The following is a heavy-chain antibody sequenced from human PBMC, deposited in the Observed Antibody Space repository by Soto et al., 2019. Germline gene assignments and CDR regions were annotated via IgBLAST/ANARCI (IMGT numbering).Heavy chain of an antibody. CDR3: VKAYYDFWSGFGYYYGMDV. V-gene: IGHV3-7*03. CDR1: GLPFTTYW. CDR2: IRQDGGVK. D-gene: IGHD3-3*01. Sequence: EVQLVESGGGLAQPGGSLRLSCAASGLPFTTYWMNWVRQAPGKGLEWVADIRQDGGVKHYVDSVTGRFTISRDNAKNSLYLQMDSLRAEDTAVYYCVKAYYDFWSGFGYYYGMDVWGQGTTVTVSS. J-gene: IGHJ6*02.